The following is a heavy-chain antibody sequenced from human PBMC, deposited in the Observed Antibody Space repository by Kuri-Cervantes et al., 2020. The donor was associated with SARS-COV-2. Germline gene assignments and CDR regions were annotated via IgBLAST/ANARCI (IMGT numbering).Heavy chain of an antibody. CDR3: ARDFWSGYYGGNWFDP. CDR1: GGSISSYY. J-gene: IGHJ5*02. D-gene: IGHD3-3*01. Sequence: GSLRLSCTVSGGSISSYYWGWIRQPPGKGLEWIGYIYYSGSTNCNPSLKSRVTISVDTSKNQFSLKLSSVTAADTAVYYCARDFWSGYYGGNWFDPWGQGTLVTVSS. CDR2: IYYSGST. V-gene: IGHV4-59*12.